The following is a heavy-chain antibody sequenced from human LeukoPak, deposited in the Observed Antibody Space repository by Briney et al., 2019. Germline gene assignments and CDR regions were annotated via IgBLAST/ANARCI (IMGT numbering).Heavy chain of an antibody. CDR2: IGTTGDT. CDR1: GFTFSTSD. Sequence: GGSLRLSCVASGFTFSTSDMHWVRHVTGKGLEWVSAIGTTGDTYYPGSVKGRFTISRENAKNSLYLQMNSLRAGDTAVYYCARAIAMFRGVNYFDYWGRGTLVTVSS. J-gene: IGHJ4*02. CDR3: ARAIAMFRGVNYFDY. V-gene: IGHV3-13*01. D-gene: IGHD3-10*01.